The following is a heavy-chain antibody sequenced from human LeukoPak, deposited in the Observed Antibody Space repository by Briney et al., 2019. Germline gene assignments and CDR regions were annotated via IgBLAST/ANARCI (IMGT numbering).Heavy chain of an antibody. CDR1: GGSISSSSYY. CDR3: ARLPRITMVRGVYYYYYMDV. V-gene: IGHV4-39*01. Sequence: SETLSLTCTVSGGSISSSSYYWGWIRQPPGKGLEWIGSIYYSGSTYYNPSLKSRVTISVDTSKNQFSLKLSSVTAADTAVYYCARLPRITMVRGVYYYYYMDVWGKGTTVTVSS. CDR2: IYYSGST. J-gene: IGHJ6*03. D-gene: IGHD3-10*01.